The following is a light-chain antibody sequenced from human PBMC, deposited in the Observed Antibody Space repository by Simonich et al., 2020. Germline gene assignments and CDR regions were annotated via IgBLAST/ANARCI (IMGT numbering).Light chain of an antibody. CDR3: QQYNNWWT. V-gene: IGKV3-15*01. CDR1: QSVSSN. Sequence: EIVMTQSPATLSVSPGERATLSCRASQSVSSNLAWYPQKPCQAPRLLIYGAATRATGIPARFSGSGSGTEFTLTISSMQSEDFAVYYCQQYNNWWTFGQGTKVEIK. J-gene: IGKJ1*01. CDR2: GAA.